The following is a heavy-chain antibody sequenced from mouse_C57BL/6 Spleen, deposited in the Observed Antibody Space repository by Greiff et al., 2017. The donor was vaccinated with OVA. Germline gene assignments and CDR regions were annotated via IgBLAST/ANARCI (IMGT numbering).Heavy chain of an antibody. CDR3: ARGGYYGSSPYYFDY. Sequence: QVQLKQPGTELVKPGASVKLSCKASGYTFTSYWMHWVKQRPGQGLEWIGNINPSNGGTNYNEKFKSKATLTVDKSSSTAYMQLSSLTSEDSAVYYCARGGYYGSSPYYFDYWGQGTTLTVSS. J-gene: IGHJ2*01. CDR1: GYTFTSYW. D-gene: IGHD1-1*01. V-gene: IGHV1-53*01. CDR2: INPSNGGT.